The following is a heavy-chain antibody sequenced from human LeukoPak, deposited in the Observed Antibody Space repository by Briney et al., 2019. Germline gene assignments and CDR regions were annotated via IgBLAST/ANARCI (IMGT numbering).Heavy chain of an antibody. Sequence: ASVKVSCKASGYTFTSYAINWVRQAPGQGLEWMGGIIPIFGTANYAQKFQGRVTITADESTSTAYMELSSLRSEDTAVYYCASAGYGDYADFDYWGQGTLVTVSS. J-gene: IGHJ4*02. V-gene: IGHV1-69*13. D-gene: IGHD4-17*01. CDR2: IIPIFGTA. CDR3: ASAGYGDYADFDY. CDR1: GYTFTSYA.